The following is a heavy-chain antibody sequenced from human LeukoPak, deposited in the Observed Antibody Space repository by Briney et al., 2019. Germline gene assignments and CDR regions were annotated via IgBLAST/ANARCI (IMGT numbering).Heavy chain of an antibody. V-gene: IGHV1-18*01. D-gene: IGHD6-19*01. Sequence: ASVKVSCKASGYTFTSYGISWVRQAPGQGLEWMGWISAYNGNTNYAQKLQGRVTMTRNTSISTAYMELSSLRSEDTAVYYCARAPYSSGWSSLTYYYFDYWGQGTLVTVSS. J-gene: IGHJ4*02. CDR1: GYTFTSYG. CDR3: ARAPYSSGWSSLTYYYFDY. CDR2: ISAYNGNT.